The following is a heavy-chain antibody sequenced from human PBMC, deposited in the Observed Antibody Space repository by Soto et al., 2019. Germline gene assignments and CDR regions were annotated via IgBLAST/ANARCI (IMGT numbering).Heavy chain of an antibody. J-gene: IGHJ3*02. V-gene: IGHV4-59*01. CDR1: GGSISSYY. D-gene: IGHD3-22*01. CDR3: ARWYYYDSSGYSDAFDI. CDR2: IYYSGST. Sequence: SETLSLTCTVSGGSISSYYWSWIRQPPGKGLEWIGYIYYSGSTNYNPSLKSRVTISVDTSKNQFSLKLSSVTAADTAVYYRARWYYYDSSGYSDAFDIWGQGTMVTVS.